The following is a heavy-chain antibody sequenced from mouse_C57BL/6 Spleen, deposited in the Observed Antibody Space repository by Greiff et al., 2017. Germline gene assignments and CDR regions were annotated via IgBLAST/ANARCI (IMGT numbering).Heavy chain of an antibody. CDR2: IDPENGDT. V-gene: IGHV14-4*01. CDR1: GFNINDDY. J-gene: IGHJ2*01. CDR3: TNYALDY. Sequence: VQLQQSGAELVRPGASVKLSCTASGFNINDDYMHWVKQRPEQGLEWIGWIDPENGDTEYASKFQGKATITADTSSNTAYLQLSSLTSEDTAVYYCTNYALDYWGKGTTLTVSS. D-gene: IGHD1-1*02.